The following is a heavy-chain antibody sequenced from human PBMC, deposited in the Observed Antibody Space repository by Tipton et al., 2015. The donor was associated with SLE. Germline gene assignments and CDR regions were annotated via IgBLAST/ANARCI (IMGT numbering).Heavy chain of an antibody. Sequence: TLSLTCTVSGGSISSYYWSWIRQPPGKGLEWIGYIYYSGSTNYNPSLKSRVTISVDTSKNQFSLKLSSVTAADPAVYYCARQGRDGPFDAFDIWGQGTMVTVSS. J-gene: IGHJ3*02. CDR3: ARQGRDGPFDAFDI. CDR2: IYYSGST. CDR1: GGSISSYY. V-gene: IGHV4-59*08. D-gene: IGHD5-24*01.